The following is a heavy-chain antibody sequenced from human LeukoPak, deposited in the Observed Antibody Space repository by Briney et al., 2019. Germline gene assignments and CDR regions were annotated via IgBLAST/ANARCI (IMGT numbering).Heavy chain of an antibody. CDR2: IYTSGST. CDR1: GDSISNYH. CDR3: ARVSLVRGAPDYYFDY. V-gene: IGHV4-4*07. J-gene: IGHJ4*02. D-gene: IGHD3-10*01. Sequence: SETLSLTCTVSGDSISNYHWSWIRQPAGKGLERIRRIYTSGSTNYNPSLKSRVTMSVDTSKNQFSLKLSSVTAADTAVYYCARVSLVRGAPDYYFDYWGQGTLVTVSS.